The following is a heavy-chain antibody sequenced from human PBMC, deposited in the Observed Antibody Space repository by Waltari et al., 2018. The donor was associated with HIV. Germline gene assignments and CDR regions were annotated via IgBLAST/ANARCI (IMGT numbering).Heavy chain of an antibody. CDR3: ARASHYIEFSTFDGDYYFDF. J-gene: IGHJ4*02. D-gene: IGHD3-3*02. CDR2: INSDGSSR. V-gene: IGHV3-74*01. CDR1: GFSVRNHW. Sequence: VQLVESGGGSIKTGGSLRLSCAASGFSVRNHWMDWVRQGPGKRLVWVARINSDGSSRNYADAVNGRFVISRDNARNTVYLQLNNLKVEDTAVYFCARASHYIEFSTFDGDYYFDFWGRGTRVAVSS.